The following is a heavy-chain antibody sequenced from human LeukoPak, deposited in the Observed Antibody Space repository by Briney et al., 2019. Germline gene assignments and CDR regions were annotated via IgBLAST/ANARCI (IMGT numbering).Heavy chain of an antibody. V-gene: IGHV1-69*13. D-gene: IGHD3-22*01. CDR2: IIPIFGTA. CDR1: GGTFSSYA. CDR3: ARERSTDSSAPAPFDI. Sequence: LVKVSCKASGGTFSSYAISWVRQAPGQGLEWMGGIIPIFGTANYAQKFQGRVTITADESTSTAYMELSSLRSEDTAVYYCARERSTDSSAPAPFDIWGQGTMVTVSS. J-gene: IGHJ3*02.